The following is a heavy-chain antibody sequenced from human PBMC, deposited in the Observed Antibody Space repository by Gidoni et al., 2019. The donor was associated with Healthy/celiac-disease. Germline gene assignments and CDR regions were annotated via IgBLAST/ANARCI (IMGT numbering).Heavy chain of an antibody. Sequence: QVQLVESGGGVVQPGRSLRLSCAASGFTFSSYGMHWVRQAPGKGLEWVAVIWYDGSNKYYADSVKGRFTISRDNSKNTLYLQMNSLRAEDTAVYYCARDGRGGYFDWLLSWYFDYWGQGTLVTVSS. CDR3: ARDGRGGYFDWLLSWYFDY. D-gene: IGHD3-9*01. CDR2: IWYDGSNK. V-gene: IGHV3-33*01. J-gene: IGHJ4*02. CDR1: GFTFSSYG.